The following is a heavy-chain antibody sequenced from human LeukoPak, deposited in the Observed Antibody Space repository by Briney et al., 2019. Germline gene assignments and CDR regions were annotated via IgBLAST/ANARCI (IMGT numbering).Heavy chain of an antibody. V-gene: IGHV4-34*01. CDR1: GGSFSGYY. Sequence: SETLSLTCAVYGGSFSGYYWSWIRQPPGKGLEWIGEINHSGSTNYNPSLMSRVTISVDTSKNQFSLRLSSVTAADTAVYYCARGGPGGSGSYYNPRYYGMDVWGKGTTVTVSS. J-gene: IGHJ6*04. D-gene: IGHD3-10*01. CDR2: INHSGST. CDR3: ARGGPGGSGSYYNPRYYGMDV.